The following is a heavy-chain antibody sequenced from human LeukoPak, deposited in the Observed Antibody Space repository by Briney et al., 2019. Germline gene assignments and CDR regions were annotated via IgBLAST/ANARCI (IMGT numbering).Heavy chain of an antibody. CDR3: ARQAFYGDYSDY. J-gene: IGHJ4*02. CDR2: IYYSGST. D-gene: IGHD4-17*01. Sequence: ASETLSLTCTVSGGSISSYYWSWIRQPPGKGLEWIGYIYYSGSTNYNPSLKSRVTISVDTSKNQFSLKLSSVTDADTAVYYCARQAFYGDYSDYWGQGTLVTVSS. CDR1: GGSISSYY. V-gene: IGHV4-59*08.